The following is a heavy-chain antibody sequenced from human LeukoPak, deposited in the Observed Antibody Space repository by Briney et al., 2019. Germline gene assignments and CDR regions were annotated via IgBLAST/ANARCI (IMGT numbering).Heavy chain of an antibody. CDR1: GGSINSGFYY. CDR2: IYHSGST. CDR3: AREQTPTTVVTG. D-gene: IGHD4-23*01. Sequence: PSETLSLTCTVSGGSINSGFYYWGWIRQPPGKGLEWIGSIYHSGSTYYNPSLKSRVTILVDTSKNQFSLKLSSVTAADTAVYYCAREQTPTTVVTGWGQGTLVTVSS. J-gene: IGHJ4*02. V-gene: IGHV4-39*07.